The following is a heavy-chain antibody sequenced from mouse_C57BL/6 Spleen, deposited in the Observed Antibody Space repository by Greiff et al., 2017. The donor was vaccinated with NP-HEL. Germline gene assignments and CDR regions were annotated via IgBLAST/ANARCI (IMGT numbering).Heavy chain of an antibody. D-gene: IGHD1-1*01. J-gene: IGHJ1*03. V-gene: IGHV14-3*01. CDR1: GFNIKNTY. Sequence: EVKLMESVAELVRPGASVKLSCTASGFNIKNTYMHWVKQRPEQGPEWIGRIDPANGNTKYAPKFQGKATITADTSSNTAYLQLSSLTSEDTAIYYCARNPPIDTVVARYFDVWGTGTTVTVSS. CDR2: IDPANGNT. CDR3: ARNPPIDTVVARYFDV.